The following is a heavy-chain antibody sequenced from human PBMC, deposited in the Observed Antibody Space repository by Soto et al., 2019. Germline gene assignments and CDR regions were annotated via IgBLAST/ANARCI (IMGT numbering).Heavy chain of an antibody. CDR1: GYTCTSYA. Sequence: QVQLVQSGAEVKKPGASVKVSCKASGYTCTSYAMHWVRQAPGQRLEWMGWINAGNGNTKYSQKFQGRVTITRDTSASTAYLELSCLRSEDTAVYYCARAPAAGPDYYYYYMAVWGKGTTVTVSS. CDR2: INAGNGNT. CDR3: ARAPAAGPDYYYYYMAV. V-gene: IGHV1-3*01. D-gene: IGHD6-13*01. J-gene: IGHJ6*03.